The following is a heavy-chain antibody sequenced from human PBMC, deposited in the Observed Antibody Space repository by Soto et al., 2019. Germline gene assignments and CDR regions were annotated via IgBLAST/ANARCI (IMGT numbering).Heavy chain of an antibody. CDR2: INPNSGGT. CDR3: ARVRSGSYYSYYFDY. CDR1: GYTFTGYY. Sequence: ASVKVSCKASGYTFTGYYMHWVRQAPGQGLEWMGWINPNSGGTNYAQKFQGRVTMTRDTSISTAYMELSRLRSDDTAVYYCARVRSGSYYSYYFDYCGQGTLVPVSS. J-gene: IGHJ4*02. D-gene: IGHD3-10*01. V-gene: IGHV1-2*02.